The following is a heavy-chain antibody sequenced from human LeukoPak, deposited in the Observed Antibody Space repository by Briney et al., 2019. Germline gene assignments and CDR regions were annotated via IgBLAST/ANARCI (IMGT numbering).Heavy chain of an antibody. D-gene: IGHD3-16*01. CDR3: ARVDDYVWGSCDY. CDR1: GYTFTGYY. V-gene: IGHV1-2*02. CDR2: INPNSGGT. Sequence: GASVKVSCKASGYTFTGYYMHWVRQAPGQGLEWMGWINPNSGGTNYAQKFQGRVTMTRDTSISAAYMELSRLRSDDTAVYYCARVDDYVWGSCDYWGQGTLVTVSS. J-gene: IGHJ4*02.